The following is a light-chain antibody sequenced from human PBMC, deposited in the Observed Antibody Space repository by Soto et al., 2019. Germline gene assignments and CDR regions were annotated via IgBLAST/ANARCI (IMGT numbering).Light chain of an antibody. V-gene: IGKV3-20*01. CDR2: GAS. J-gene: IGKJ1*01. Sequence: EIVLPQSPGTRSLSPGERSTLSCRARQSVSRSYLAGYQQTPGQAPTLLIYGASSRATGIPDRFSGSGSGTDFTLTISRLEPEDFAVYYCQQHGSSPLWTFGQGTKVDIK. CDR1: QSVSRSY. CDR3: QQHGSSPLWT.